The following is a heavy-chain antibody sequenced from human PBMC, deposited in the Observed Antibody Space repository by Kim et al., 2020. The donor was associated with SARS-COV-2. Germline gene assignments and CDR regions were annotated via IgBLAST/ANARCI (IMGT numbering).Heavy chain of an antibody. D-gene: IGHD1-26*01. Sequence: GESLKISCKGSGYSFTSYWIGWVRQMPGKGLEWMGIIYPGDSDTRYSPSFQGQVTISADKSISTAYLQWSSLKASDTAMYYCARHAASLLYSGSPGDYWGQGTLVTVSS. CDR2: IYPGDSDT. V-gene: IGHV5-51*01. J-gene: IGHJ4*02. CDR1: GYSFTSYW. CDR3: ARHAASLLYSGSPGDY.